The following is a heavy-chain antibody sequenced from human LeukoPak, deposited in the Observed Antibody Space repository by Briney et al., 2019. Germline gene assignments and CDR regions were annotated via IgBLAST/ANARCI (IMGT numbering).Heavy chain of an antibody. CDR3: ARDGYCSGGSCYSVSWVLDY. V-gene: IGHV1-18*01. CDR1: GYPFTSYG. J-gene: IGHJ4*02. Sequence: ASVKVSCKASGYPFTSYGITWVRQAPGQGLEWMGWVSTYNGNTNYAQKLQGRVTMTTDTSTTTAYMELRSLRSDDTAVYYCARDGYCSGGSCYSVSWVLDYWGQGTLVTVSS. CDR2: VSTYNGNT. D-gene: IGHD2-15*01.